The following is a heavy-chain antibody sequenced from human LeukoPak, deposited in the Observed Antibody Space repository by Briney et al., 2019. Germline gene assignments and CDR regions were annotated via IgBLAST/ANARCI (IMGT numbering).Heavy chain of an antibody. D-gene: IGHD5-24*01. CDR3: ARDRAEGMSTIIDAFDI. CDR1: GLTVSSNY. CDR2: IYSGNST. J-gene: IGHJ3*02. Sequence: GGSLRLSCVASGLTVSSNYMSWVRQAPGKGLEWVSVIYSGNSTYYADSVKGRFTISRDNSKNTLYLQMNSLRAEDTAVYYCARDRAEGMSTIIDAFDIWAERTIVSVSS. V-gene: IGHV3-66*01.